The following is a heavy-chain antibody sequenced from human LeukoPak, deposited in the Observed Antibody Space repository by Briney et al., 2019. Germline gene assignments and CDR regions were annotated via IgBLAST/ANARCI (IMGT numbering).Heavy chain of an antibody. CDR1: GYTFTSYG. J-gene: IGHJ6*02. CDR3: ARDGDIVVVPASRYYYYYGMDV. D-gene: IGHD2-2*01. CDR2: ISAYNGNT. V-gene: IGHV1-18*01. Sequence: GASVKVSCKASGYTFTSYGISWVRQAPGQGLEWMGWISAYNGNTNYAQKLQGRVTMTTDTSTGTAYMELRSLRSDDTAVYYCARDGDIVVVPASRYYYYYGMDVWGQGTTVTVSS.